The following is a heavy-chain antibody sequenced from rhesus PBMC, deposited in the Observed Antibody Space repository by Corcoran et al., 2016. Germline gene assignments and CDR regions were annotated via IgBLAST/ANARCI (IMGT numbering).Heavy chain of an antibody. J-gene: IGHJ2*01. Sequence: GAEVKRPGESLKISCKTSGYSFTSYWISWVRQMPGKGPEWMGAIDPSDSDTRYNPSFQGQVTISADKSISTAYLQWSRLKASDTATYYCAKDYYSGGFYWYFDLWGPGTPITISS. D-gene: IGHD6-37*01. CDR3: AKDYYSGGFYWYFDL. V-gene: IGHV5-20*01. CDR2: IDPSDSDT. CDR1: GYSFTSYW.